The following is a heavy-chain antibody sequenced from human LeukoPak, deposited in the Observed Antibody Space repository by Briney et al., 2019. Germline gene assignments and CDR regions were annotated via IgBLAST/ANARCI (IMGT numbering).Heavy chain of an antibody. V-gene: IGHV1-18*01. Sequence: ASVKVSCKASGYTFTSYGISWVRQAPGQGLEWMGWISAYNGNTNYAQKLQGGVTMTTDTSTSTAYMELRSLRSDDTAVYYCARHKMIRNTRGVIYFDYWGQGTLVTVSS. CDR2: ISAYNGNT. D-gene: IGHD2-2*01. CDR3: ARHKMIRNTRGVIYFDY. CDR1: GYTFTSYG. J-gene: IGHJ4*02.